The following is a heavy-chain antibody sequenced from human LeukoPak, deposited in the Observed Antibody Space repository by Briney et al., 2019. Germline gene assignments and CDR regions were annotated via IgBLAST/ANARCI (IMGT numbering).Heavy chain of an antibody. CDR3: ARNYGSGRGYYYGMDV. CDR1: RFTFSSYS. CDR2: ISSSSSYI. Sequence: GGSLRLSCAASRFTFSSYSMNWVRQAPGKGLDWVSSISSSSSYIYYADSVKGRFTISRDNAKNSLYLQMNSLRAEDTAVYYCARNYGSGRGYYYGMDVWGKGTTVTVSS. V-gene: IGHV3-21*01. J-gene: IGHJ6*04. D-gene: IGHD3-10*01.